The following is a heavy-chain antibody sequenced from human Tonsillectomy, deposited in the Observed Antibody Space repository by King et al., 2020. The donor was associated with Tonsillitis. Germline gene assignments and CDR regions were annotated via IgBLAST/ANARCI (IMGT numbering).Heavy chain of an antibody. Sequence: VQLQESGPGLVKPSQTLSLTCAVSGGFIRSGGYSWNWIRQPPGKGMEWIGYIYHSGSTHYNSSFKTRVTISVDTSKNQFALKLTSRTAADTAVYYWSRSGGISLPFDYWGQGSLVTVSS. CDR3: SRSGGISLPFDY. J-gene: IGHJ4*02. V-gene: IGHV4-30-4*07. CDR2: IYHSGST. CDR1: GGFIRSGGYS. D-gene: IGHD2-15*01.